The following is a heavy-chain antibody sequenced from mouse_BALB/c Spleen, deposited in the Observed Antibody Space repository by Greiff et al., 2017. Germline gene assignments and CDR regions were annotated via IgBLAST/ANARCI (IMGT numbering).Heavy chain of an antibody. CDR3: AINPYFDY. V-gene: IGHV14-3*02. CDR2: IDPANGNT. J-gene: IGHJ2*01. CDR1: GFNIKDTY. Sequence: EVQRVESGAELVKPGASVKLSCTASGFNIKDTYMHWVKQRPEQGLEWIGRIDPANGNTKYDPKFQGKATITADTSSNTAYLQLSSLTSEDTAVYYCAINPYFDYWGQGTTLTVSS.